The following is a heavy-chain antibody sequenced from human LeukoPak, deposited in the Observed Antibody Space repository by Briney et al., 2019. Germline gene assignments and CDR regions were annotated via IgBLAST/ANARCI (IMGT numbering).Heavy chain of an antibody. CDR1: GFTFSSYG. V-gene: IGHV3-30*02. J-gene: IGHJ6*03. Sequence: GGSLRLSCAASGFTFSSYGMHWVRQAPGKGLEWVAFVRYDGSDKYHGDSVKGRFTISRDNSKNTLYLQMNSLRAEDTAVYYCAKDRSRWLQLGHYMDVWGKGTTVTISS. CDR3: AKDRSRWLQLGHYMDV. D-gene: IGHD5-24*01. CDR2: VRYDGSDK.